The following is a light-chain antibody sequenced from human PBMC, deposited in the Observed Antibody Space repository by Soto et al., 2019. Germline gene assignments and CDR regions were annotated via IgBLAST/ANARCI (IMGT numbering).Light chain of an antibody. J-gene: IGKJ1*01. CDR3: QHYCSSPPT. Sequence: DTVLTQSPGTLSLTSGERATLSCRASQSISGNYLGWYQQKAGQSPRLLIYTASTRARGIPERFSGSGSGTDFTLTISRLEPEDFAMYYCQHYCSSPPTFGRGTKVEIK. V-gene: IGKV3-20*01. CDR2: TAS. CDR1: QSISGNY.